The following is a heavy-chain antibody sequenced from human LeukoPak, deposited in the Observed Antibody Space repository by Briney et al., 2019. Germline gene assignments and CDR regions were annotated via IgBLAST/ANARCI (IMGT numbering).Heavy chain of an antibody. J-gene: IGHJ3*02. D-gene: IGHD6-19*01. Sequence: PGGSLTLSCAASGFTFSSYDMHWVRQATGKGLEWVSAIGTAGDTYYPGSVKGRFTISRENAKNSLYLQMNSLRAGDTAVYYCAREEAVAGTGAFDIWGQGTMVTVSS. V-gene: IGHV3-13*04. CDR1: GFTFSSYD. CDR2: IGTAGDT. CDR3: AREEAVAGTGAFDI.